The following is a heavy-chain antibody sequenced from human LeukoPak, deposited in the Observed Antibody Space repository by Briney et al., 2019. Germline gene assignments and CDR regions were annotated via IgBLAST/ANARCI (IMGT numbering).Heavy chain of an antibody. CDR3: ARPMDSSGYYVFDY. Sequence: GGSLRLSCAASGFTFDDYGMSWVRQAPGKGLEWVSGINWNGGSTGYADSVKGRFTISRDNAKNSLYLQMNSLRAEDTALYYCARPMDSSGYYVFDYWGQGTLVTVSS. CDR1: GFTFDDYG. V-gene: IGHV3-20*04. J-gene: IGHJ4*02. D-gene: IGHD3-22*01. CDR2: INWNGGST.